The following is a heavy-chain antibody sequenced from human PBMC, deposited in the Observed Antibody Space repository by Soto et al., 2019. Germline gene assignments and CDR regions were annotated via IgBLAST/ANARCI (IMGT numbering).Heavy chain of an antibody. CDR1: VGSISSYY. CDR2: VYYSGST. Sequence: PSETLSLTCTVSVGSISSYYWSWIRQPPGKGLEWIGYVYYSGSTNYNPSLKSRVTISVDTSKNQFSLKLSSVTAADTAVYYCARAPGNVWGKGTTVTVSS. V-gene: IGHV4-59*01. CDR3: ARAPGNV. J-gene: IGHJ6*04.